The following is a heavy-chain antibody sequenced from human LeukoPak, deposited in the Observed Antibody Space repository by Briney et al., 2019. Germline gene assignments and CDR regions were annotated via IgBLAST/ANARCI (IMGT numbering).Heavy chain of an antibody. V-gene: IGHV4-61*02. D-gene: IGHD3-16*01. CDR3: ARGRLGDSFDY. CDR1: GGSITSGSYN. CDR2: IYTSGGT. J-gene: IGHJ4*02. Sequence: PSQTLSLTCIVSGGSITSGSYNWNWLRQPAGKVLEWIGRIYTSGGTNYNPSLKSRVTISVDTSKNPFSLNLSSVTAADTALDYCARGRLGDSFDYWGQGILVTVSS.